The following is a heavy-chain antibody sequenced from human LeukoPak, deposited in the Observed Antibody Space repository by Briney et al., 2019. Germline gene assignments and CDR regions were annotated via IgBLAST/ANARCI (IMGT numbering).Heavy chain of an antibody. CDR1: GGSISSGSYY. Sequence: PSETLSLTCTVSGGSISSGSYYWSWIRQPAGKGLEWIGRIYTSGSTNYNPSLKSRVTISVDTSKNQLSLKLSSVTAADTAVYYCARGYQLLWGGWFDPWGQGTLVTVSS. J-gene: IGHJ5*02. V-gene: IGHV4-61*02. CDR2: IYTSGST. CDR3: ARGYQLLWGGWFDP. D-gene: IGHD2-2*01.